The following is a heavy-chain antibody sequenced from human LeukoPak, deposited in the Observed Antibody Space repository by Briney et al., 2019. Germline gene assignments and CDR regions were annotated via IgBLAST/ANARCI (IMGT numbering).Heavy chain of an antibody. Sequence: GGSLRLSCAASGFTFSSYWMSWVRQAPGKGLEWVANIKQDGGEEYYVDSVKGRFTISRDNGKNSLFLQMTSLRAEDTAVYYCASKRWLQSSFDYWGQGTLVTVSS. D-gene: IGHD5-24*01. V-gene: IGHV3-7*01. CDR3: ASKRWLQSSFDY. J-gene: IGHJ4*02. CDR2: IKQDGGEE. CDR1: GFTFSSYW.